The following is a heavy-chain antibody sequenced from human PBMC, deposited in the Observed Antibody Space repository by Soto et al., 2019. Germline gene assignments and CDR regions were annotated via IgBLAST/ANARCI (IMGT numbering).Heavy chain of an antibody. V-gene: IGHV1-8*01. D-gene: IGHD1-1*01. CDR2: MNPNSGNT. Sequence: QVQLVQSGAEVKKPGASVKVSCKASGYTFTSYDINWVRQVAGQGPEWMGWMNPNSGNTGYAQKFQGRVTMTRNTSFSTAYMDLSSLTCDDTAVFYCAIRHDGRQSSMDVWGQGTTVTVSS. CDR3: AIRHDGRQSSMDV. J-gene: IGHJ6*02. CDR1: GYTFTSYD.